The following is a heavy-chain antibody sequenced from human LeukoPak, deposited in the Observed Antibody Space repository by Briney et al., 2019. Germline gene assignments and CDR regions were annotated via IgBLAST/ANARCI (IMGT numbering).Heavy chain of an antibody. CDR2: IYHSGST. Sequence: SETLSLTCTVSGYSISSGDYWGWIRQPPGKGLEWIGSIYHSGSTYYNPSLKSRVTISVDMSKNQFSLKLNSVTAADTAVYYCAKDGGRLWFGELEYYFDYWGQGTLVTVSS. CDR1: GYSISSGDY. D-gene: IGHD3-10*01. J-gene: IGHJ4*02. V-gene: IGHV4-38-2*02. CDR3: AKDGGRLWFGELEYYFDY.